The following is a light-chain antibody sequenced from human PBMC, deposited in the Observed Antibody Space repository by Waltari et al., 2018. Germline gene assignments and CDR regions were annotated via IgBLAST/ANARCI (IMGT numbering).Light chain of an antibody. CDR3: QQSYSTPPLT. Sequence: DIKMTQSPSSLYASVGDRVTITCRASQSISSYLNWYQQKPGKAPKLLIYSASSLQSGVPSRFSGSGSGTDFTLTISSLQPEDFATYYCQQSYSTPPLTFGGGTKVEIK. CDR1: QSISSY. CDR2: SAS. J-gene: IGKJ4*01. V-gene: IGKV1-39*01.